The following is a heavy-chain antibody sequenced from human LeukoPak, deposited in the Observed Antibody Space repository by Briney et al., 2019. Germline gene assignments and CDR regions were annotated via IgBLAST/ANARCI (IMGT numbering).Heavy chain of an antibody. CDR1: GFTFDDYA. J-gene: IGHJ4*02. CDR3: VKDTGSYGEFDY. CDR2: VSWNSGSI. V-gene: IGHV3-9*01. D-gene: IGHD3-10*01. Sequence: PGRSLRLSCAASGFTFDDYAMHWVRQAPGKGLEWVSGVSWNSGSIGYADSVKGRFTISRDNAKNSLYLQMNSLRAEDTALYYCVKDTGSYGEFDYWGQGALVTVSS.